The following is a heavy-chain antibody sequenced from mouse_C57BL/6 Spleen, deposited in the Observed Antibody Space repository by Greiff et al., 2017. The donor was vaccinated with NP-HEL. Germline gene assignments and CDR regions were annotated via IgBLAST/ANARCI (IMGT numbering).Heavy chain of an antibody. CDR1: GFTFSSYT. CDR3: ARHTPVTTVVDYWYFDV. J-gene: IGHJ1*03. D-gene: IGHD1-1*01. V-gene: IGHV5-9*01. Sequence: EVHLVESGGGLVKPGGSLKLSCAASGFTFSSYTMSWVRQTPEKRLEWVATISGGGGNTYYPDSVKGRFTISRDNAKNTLYLQMSSLRSEDTALYYCARHTPVTTVVDYWYFDVWGTGTTVTVSS. CDR2: ISGGGGNT.